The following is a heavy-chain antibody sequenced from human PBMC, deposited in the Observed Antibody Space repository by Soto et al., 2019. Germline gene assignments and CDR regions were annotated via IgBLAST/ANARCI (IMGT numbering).Heavy chain of an antibody. CDR2: IYYSGST. CDR3: ARRSSWSSFDY. D-gene: IGHD6-13*01. CDR1: GGSISSSSYY. J-gene: IGHJ4*02. V-gene: IGHV4-39*01. Sequence: QLQLQESGPGLVKPSETLSLTCTVSGGSISSSSYYWGWIRQPPGKGLEWIGSIYYSGSTYYNPSLKSRVTISVDTSKNQFSLKLSSVNAADTAVYYCARRSSWSSFDYWGQGTLVTVSS.